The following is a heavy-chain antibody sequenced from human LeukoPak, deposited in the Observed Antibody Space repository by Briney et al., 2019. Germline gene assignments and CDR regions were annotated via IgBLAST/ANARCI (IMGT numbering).Heavy chain of an antibody. Sequence: GASVKVSCKASGYTFTGYYMHWVRQAPGQGLEWMGWISAYNGNTNYAQKLQGRVTMTTDTSTSTAYMELRSLRSDDTAVYYCARGGYSYTHFDYWGQGTLVTVSS. CDR2: ISAYNGNT. D-gene: IGHD5-18*01. CDR3: ARGGYSYTHFDY. J-gene: IGHJ4*02. CDR1: GYTFTGYY. V-gene: IGHV1-18*04.